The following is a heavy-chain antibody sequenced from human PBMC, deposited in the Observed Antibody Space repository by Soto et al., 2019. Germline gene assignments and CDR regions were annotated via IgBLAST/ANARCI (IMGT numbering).Heavy chain of an antibody. Sequence: SLRLSCASSVFTFDDSAMHCVRQFPGKGLEWVSGINWNSGSIGYGDSVKGRFAISRDNAKNSLHLQMNSLRPEDTALYYCAKGTYRIEIPNFDDWGQGTLVTVSS. J-gene: IGHJ4*02. CDR3: AKGTYRIEIPNFDD. D-gene: IGHD3-16*02. CDR2: INWNSGSI. CDR1: VFTFDDSA. V-gene: IGHV3-9*01.